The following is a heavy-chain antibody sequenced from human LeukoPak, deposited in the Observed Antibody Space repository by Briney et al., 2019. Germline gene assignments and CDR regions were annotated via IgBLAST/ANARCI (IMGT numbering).Heavy chain of an antibody. CDR3: VKGPHPDITVAHTVEN. V-gene: IGHV3-23*01. CDR2: ISSRGDST. CDR1: GFIFSNYA. D-gene: IGHD6-19*01. J-gene: IGHJ4*02. Sequence: GGSLRLSCAASGFIFSNYAMSWVRQVPGRGLEWVSTISSRGDSTYFADSVKGRFTISRDNSKNSLYLQMNTVRAEGTAVYYCVKGPHPDITVAHTVENWGQGTLVTVSS.